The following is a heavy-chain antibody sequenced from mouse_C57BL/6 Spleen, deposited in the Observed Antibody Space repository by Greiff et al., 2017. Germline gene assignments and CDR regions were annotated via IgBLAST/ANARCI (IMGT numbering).Heavy chain of an antibody. D-gene: IGHD1-1*01. CDR2: IDPNSGGT. V-gene: IGHV1-72*01. CDR1: GYTFTSYW. CDR3: ARGSTTVVAYYYAMDY. Sequence: QVQLQQPGAELVKPGASVKLSCKASGYTFTSYWMHWVKQRPGRGLEWIGRIDPNSGGTKYNEKFKSKATLTVDKPSSTAYMQLSSLTSEDSAVYYCARGSTTVVAYYYAMDYWGQGTSVTVSS. J-gene: IGHJ4*01.